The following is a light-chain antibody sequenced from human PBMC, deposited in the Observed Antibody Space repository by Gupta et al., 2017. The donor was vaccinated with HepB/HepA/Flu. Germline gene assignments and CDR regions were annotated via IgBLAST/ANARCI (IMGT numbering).Light chain of an antibody. V-gene: IGLV3-1*01. Sequence: ELPQPPSVSVSRGQTASITCSGSKLGDKFATWYQQRPGQPPVLLIYQDSKRPSGIPERFSGSNTGNTATLIISGAQSLDEADYYCQAWGSTPVVFGGGTKLTVL. CDR1: KLGDKF. CDR3: QAWGSTPVV. CDR2: QDS. J-gene: IGLJ3*02.